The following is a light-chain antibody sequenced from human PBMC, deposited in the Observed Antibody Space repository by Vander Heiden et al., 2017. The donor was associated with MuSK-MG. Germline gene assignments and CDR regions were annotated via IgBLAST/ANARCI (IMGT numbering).Light chain of an antibody. CDR2: DAS. CDR3: QQRSNWPQTIT. J-gene: IGKJ5*01. CDR1: QSVSSS. Sequence: EILLTQSPSTLSLSPGARPTLSCRASQSVSSSLTWYQQNPGQSPRLLIYDASNSATGSPARFIGSGSATAFSPTIISLVPEDFAVYYCQQRSNWPQTITFGQGTRLEIK. V-gene: IGKV3-11*01.